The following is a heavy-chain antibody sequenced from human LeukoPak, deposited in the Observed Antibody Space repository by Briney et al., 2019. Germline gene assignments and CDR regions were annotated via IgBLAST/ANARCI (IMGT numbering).Heavy chain of an antibody. J-gene: IGHJ5*02. Sequence: SETLSLTCTVSGGSISSYYRSWIRQPPGKGLEWIGYIYYSGSTNYNPSLKSRVTISVDTSKNQFSLKLSSVTAADTAVYYCARAIVVVPAAIPTLGFDPWGQGTLVTVSS. CDR2: IYYSGST. V-gene: IGHV4-59*08. CDR3: ARAIVVVPAAIPTLGFDP. D-gene: IGHD2-2*02. CDR1: GGSISSYY.